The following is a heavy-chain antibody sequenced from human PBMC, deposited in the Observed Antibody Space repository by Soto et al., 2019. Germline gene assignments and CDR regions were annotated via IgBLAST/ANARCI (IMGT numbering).Heavy chain of an antibody. Sequence: PGGSLRLCCVACGFTFSSYAMSWVRQAPGQGQEWVSAISGSGGSTYYADSVKGQSTISRDNSKNTLYLQMNSLRAEDTAVYYCAIDLLSTSWRYCGGDCYPNPFDYWGQGTLVTVSS. D-gene: IGHD2-21*02. CDR1: GFTFSSYA. J-gene: IGHJ4*02. V-gene: IGHV3-23*01. CDR2: ISGSGGST. CDR3: AIDLLSTSWRYCGGDCYPNPFDY.